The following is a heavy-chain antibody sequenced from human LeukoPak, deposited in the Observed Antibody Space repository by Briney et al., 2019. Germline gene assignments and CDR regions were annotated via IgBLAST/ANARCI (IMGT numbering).Heavy chain of an antibody. D-gene: IGHD1-7*01. V-gene: IGHV1-69*05. CDR1: GGTFSSYA. Sequence: SVKVSCKASGGTFSSYAISWVRQAPGQGLEWMGGIIPIFGTANYAQKFQGRVTITTDESTSTAYMELSSLRSEGTAVYYCARGQGGLELTKPPDYWGQGTLVTVSS. CDR3: ARGQGGLELTKPPDY. CDR2: IIPIFGTA. J-gene: IGHJ4*02.